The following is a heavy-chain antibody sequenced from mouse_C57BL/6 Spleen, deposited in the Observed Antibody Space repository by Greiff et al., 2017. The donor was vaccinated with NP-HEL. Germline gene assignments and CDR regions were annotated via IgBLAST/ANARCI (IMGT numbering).Heavy chain of an antibody. CDR2: IDPETGGT. CDR3: TRKEVGYGYDAFDY. V-gene: IGHV1-15*01. CDR1: GYTFTDYE. J-gene: IGHJ2*01. D-gene: IGHD2-2*01. Sequence: QVQLQQSGAELVRPGASVTLSCKASGYTFTDYEMHWVKQTPVHGLEWIGAIDPETGGTAYNQKFKGKAILTADKSSSTAYMELRSLTSEDSAVYYCTRKEVGYGYDAFDYWGQGTTLTVSS.